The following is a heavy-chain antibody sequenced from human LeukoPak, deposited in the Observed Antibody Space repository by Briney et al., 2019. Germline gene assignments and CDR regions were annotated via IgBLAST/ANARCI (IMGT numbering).Heavy chain of an antibody. Sequence: PGRSLRLSCAASGFTFSSYAMHWVRQAPGKGLEWVAVISHDGSNKYYADSVKGRFTISRDNSKNTLYLQMNSLRAEDTAVYYCARDSHQSSDYWGQGTLVTVSS. CDR2: ISHDGSNK. V-gene: IGHV3-30-3*01. J-gene: IGHJ4*02. CDR3: ARDSHQSSDY. D-gene: IGHD6-6*01. CDR1: GFTFSSYA.